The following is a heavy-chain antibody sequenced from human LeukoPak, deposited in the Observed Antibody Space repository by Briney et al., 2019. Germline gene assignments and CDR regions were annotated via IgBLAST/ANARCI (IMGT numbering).Heavy chain of an antibody. D-gene: IGHD1-14*01. CDR1: GYPLSELS. Sequence: ASVKVSCKVSGYPLSELSMHWVRQAPGKGLEWMGGFDPEDGETIYAQKFQGRVTMTEDTSTDTAYMELSSLRTEDTAVYYCATLSLTLRVWFDPWGQGTLVTVSS. CDR3: ATLSLTLRVWFDP. V-gene: IGHV1-24*01. CDR2: FDPEDGET. J-gene: IGHJ5*02.